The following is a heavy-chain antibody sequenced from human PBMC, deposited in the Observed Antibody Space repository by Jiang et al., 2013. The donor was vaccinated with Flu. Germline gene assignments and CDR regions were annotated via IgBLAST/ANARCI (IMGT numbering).Heavy chain of an antibody. CDR3: AKGGWDYYMDV. V-gene: IGHV3-30*18. J-gene: IGHJ6*03. CDR1: GFTFSSYG. D-gene: IGHD1-26*01. CDR2: ISYDGSNK. Sequence: RLSCAASGFTFSSYGMHWVRQAPGKGLEWVAVISYDGSNKYYADSVKGRFTISRDNSKNTLYLQMNSLRAEDTAVYYCAKGGWDYYMDVWGKGTTVTVSS.